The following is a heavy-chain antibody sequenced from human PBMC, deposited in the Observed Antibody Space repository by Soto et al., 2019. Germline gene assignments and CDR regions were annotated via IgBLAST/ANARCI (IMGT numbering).Heavy chain of an antibody. Sequence: GGSLRLSCAASGFTFSSYAMSWVRQAPGKGLEWVSAISGSGGSTYYADSVKGRFTISRDNSKNTLYLQMNSLRAEDTAVYYCAKDRGPARDIVVVPAAIGKQQLVKPQLPYFDYWGQGTLVTVSS. CDR3: AKDRGPARDIVVVPAAIGKQQLVKPQLPYFDY. V-gene: IGHV3-23*01. CDR2: ISGSGGST. D-gene: IGHD2-2*01. J-gene: IGHJ4*02. CDR1: GFTFSSYA.